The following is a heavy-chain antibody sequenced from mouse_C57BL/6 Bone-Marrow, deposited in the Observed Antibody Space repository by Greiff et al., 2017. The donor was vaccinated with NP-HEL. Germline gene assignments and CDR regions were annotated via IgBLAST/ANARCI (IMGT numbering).Heavy chain of an antibody. Sequence: QVQLQQPGAELVRPGTSVKLSCKASGYTFTSYWMHWVKQRPGQGLEWIGVIDPSDSYTNYNQKFKGKATLTVDTSSSTAYMQLSSLTSEDSAVYDCARVSTMVKWCAYWGQGTLVTVSA. J-gene: IGHJ3*01. CDR1: GYTFTSYW. D-gene: IGHD2-13*01. CDR3: ARVSTMVKWCAY. CDR2: IDPSDSYT. V-gene: IGHV1-59*01.